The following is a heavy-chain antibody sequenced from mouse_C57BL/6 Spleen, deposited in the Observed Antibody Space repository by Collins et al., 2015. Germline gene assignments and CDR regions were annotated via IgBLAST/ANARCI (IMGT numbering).Heavy chain of an antibody. CDR2: ISYSGST. Sequence: DVQLQESGPGLVKPSQSLSLTCTVTGYSITSDYAWNWIRQFPGNKLEWMGYISYSGSTSYNPSLKSRISITRDTSKNQFFLQLNSVTTEDTATYYCAGFTTVVESYFDYWGQGTTLTVSS. D-gene: IGHD1-1*01. V-gene: IGHV3-2*02. CDR1: GYSITSDYA. J-gene: IGHJ2*01. CDR3: AGFTTVVESYFDY.